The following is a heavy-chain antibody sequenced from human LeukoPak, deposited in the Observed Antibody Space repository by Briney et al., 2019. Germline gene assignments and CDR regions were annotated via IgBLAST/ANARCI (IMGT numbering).Heavy chain of an antibody. Sequence: GGSLRLSCAASGFTFSSYGMHWVRQAPGKGLEWVAVIWYDGSNKYYADSVKGRFTISRDNSKNTLYLQMNSLRAEDTAVYYCAATDHYGSGTPWVYFDYWGQGTLVTVSS. CDR1: GFTFSSYG. CDR2: IWYDGSNK. J-gene: IGHJ4*02. CDR3: AATDHYGSGTPWVYFDY. D-gene: IGHD3-10*01. V-gene: IGHV3-33*01.